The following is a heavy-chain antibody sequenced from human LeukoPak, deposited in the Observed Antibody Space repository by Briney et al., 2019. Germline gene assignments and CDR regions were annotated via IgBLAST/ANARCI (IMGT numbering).Heavy chain of an antibody. Sequence: PGGSLRLSCAASGFTFSSYAMSWVRQAPGKGLEWVSAISGSGGSTYYADSVKGRFTISRDNSKNTLYLQMNSLRAEDTAVYYCANVGGYYGSGSGDYWDQGTLVTVSS. CDR1: GFTFSSYA. D-gene: IGHD3-10*01. J-gene: IGHJ4*02. V-gene: IGHV3-23*01. CDR2: ISGSGGST. CDR3: ANVGGYYGSGSGDY.